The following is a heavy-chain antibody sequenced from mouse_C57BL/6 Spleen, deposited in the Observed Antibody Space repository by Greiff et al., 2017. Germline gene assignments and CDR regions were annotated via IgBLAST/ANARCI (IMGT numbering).Heavy chain of an antibody. J-gene: IGHJ3*01. D-gene: IGHD1-1*01. V-gene: IGHV1-74*01. Sequence: VQLQQPGAELVKPGASVKVSCKASGYTFTSYWMHWVKQRPGQGLEWIGRIHPSDSDTNYNQKFKGKATLTVDKSSSTAYMQLSSLTSEDSAVYYCARRVTTVVNPAYWGQGTLVTVSA. CDR3: ARRVTTVVNPAY. CDR2: IHPSDSDT. CDR1: GYTFTSYW.